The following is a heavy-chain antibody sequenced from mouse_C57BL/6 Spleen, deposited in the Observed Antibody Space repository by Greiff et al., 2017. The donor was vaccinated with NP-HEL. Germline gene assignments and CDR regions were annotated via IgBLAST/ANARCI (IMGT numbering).Heavy chain of an antibody. CDR1: GYTFTDYY. CDR2: IYPGSGNT. D-gene: IGHD1-1*02. CDR3: ARWVAFDY. V-gene: IGHV1-76*01. J-gene: IGHJ2*01. Sequence: VMLVESGAELVRPGASVKLSCKASGYTFTDYYINWVKQRPGQGLEWIARIYPGSGNTYYNEKFKGKATLTAEKSSSTAYMQLSSLTSEDSAVYFCARWVAFDYWGQGTTLTVSS.